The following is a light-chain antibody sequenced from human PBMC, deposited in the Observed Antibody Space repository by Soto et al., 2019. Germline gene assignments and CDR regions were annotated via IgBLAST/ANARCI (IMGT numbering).Light chain of an antibody. Sequence: EIVVPQSPATLSWWPWERANLSVKAMQSVSRYLAWYQQKPGQAPRLLMYEASTRATGIPARFSGGRSGKAFTPTITSLEPEDLAVYYCEKRRDCPWMLGQGTKVDI. J-gene: IGKJ1*01. CDR3: EKRRDCPWM. CDR2: EAS. CDR1: QSVSRY. V-gene: IGKV3-11*01.